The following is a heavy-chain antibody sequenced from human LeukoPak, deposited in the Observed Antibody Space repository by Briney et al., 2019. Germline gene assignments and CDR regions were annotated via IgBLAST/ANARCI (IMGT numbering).Heavy chain of an antibody. CDR3: ARAGAGTMDAFDI. CDR1: GYTFTGYY. V-gene: IGHV1-2*04. D-gene: IGHD6-19*01. Sequence: VSVKVSCKASGYTFTGYYMHWVRQGPGQGLEWMGWINPNSGGTNYAQKFQGWVTMTRDTSISTAYMELSRLRSDDTAVYYCARAGAGTMDAFDIWGQGTMVTVSS. J-gene: IGHJ3*02. CDR2: INPNSGGT.